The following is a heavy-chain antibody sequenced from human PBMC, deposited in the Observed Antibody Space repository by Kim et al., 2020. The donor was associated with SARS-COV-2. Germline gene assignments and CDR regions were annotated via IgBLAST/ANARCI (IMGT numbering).Heavy chain of an antibody. J-gene: IGHJ4*02. CDR2: T. Sequence: TSYAQKFQGRVTMTRDTSTSTVYMELSSLRSEDTAVYYCARDDGGNSCGYWGQGTLVTVSS. V-gene: IGHV1-46*01. D-gene: IGHD2-21*02. CDR3: ARDDGGNSCGY.